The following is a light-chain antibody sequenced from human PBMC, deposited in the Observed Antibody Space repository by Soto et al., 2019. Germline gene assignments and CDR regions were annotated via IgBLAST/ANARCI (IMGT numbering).Light chain of an antibody. Sequence: DLQMTQSPSTLSGSVGDRVTITCRASQTISSWLAWYQQKPGKAPKLLIYKASTLKSGVPSRFSGRGSGTEFTLTISSLQPDDFATYYCQHYNSYSEAFGQGTKVEL. V-gene: IGKV1-5*03. CDR1: QTISSW. CDR3: QHYNSYSEA. CDR2: KAS. J-gene: IGKJ1*01.